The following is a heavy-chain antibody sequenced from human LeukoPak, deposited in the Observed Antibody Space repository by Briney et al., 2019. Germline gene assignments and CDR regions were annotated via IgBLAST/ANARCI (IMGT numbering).Heavy chain of an antibody. J-gene: IGHJ4*02. CDR1: GFTFSSYW. Sequence: GGSLRLSCAASGFTFSSYWMSWARQAPGKGLEWVANIKQDGSEKYYVDSVKGRFTISRDNAKNSLYLQMNSLRAEDTAVYYCARDHDFWSGYYPYFDYWGQGTLVTVSS. D-gene: IGHD3-3*01. CDR2: IKQDGSEK. V-gene: IGHV3-7*01. CDR3: ARDHDFWSGYYPYFDY.